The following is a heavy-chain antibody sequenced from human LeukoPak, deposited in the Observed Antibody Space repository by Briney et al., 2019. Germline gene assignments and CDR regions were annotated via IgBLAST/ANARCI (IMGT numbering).Heavy chain of an antibody. CDR3: ARAGTIFGVVPQYYFDY. Sequence: ASVKVSCKASGYTFTGCYMHWVRQAPGQGLEWMGWINPNSGGTNYAQKFQGRVTMTRDTSISTAYMELSRLRSDDTAVYYCARAGTIFGVVPQYYFDYWGQGTLVTVSS. D-gene: IGHD3-3*01. J-gene: IGHJ4*02. CDR2: INPNSGGT. V-gene: IGHV1-2*02. CDR1: GYTFTGCY.